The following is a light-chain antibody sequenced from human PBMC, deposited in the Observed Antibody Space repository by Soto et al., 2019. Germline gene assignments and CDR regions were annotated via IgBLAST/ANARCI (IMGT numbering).Light chain of an antibody. V-gene: IGKV3-15*01. CDR1: QSLSSN. CDR2: GAS. CDR3: QQYNNWPPLT. J-gene: IGKJ4*01. Sequence: EIVMTQSPATLSVSPGERATLSCRASQSLSSNLAWYQQKTGQAPRLLIYGASTRATGIPARFSGSGSGTEFTLTISSMQSGDVAVYYCQQYNNWPPLTFGGGTKVEIK.